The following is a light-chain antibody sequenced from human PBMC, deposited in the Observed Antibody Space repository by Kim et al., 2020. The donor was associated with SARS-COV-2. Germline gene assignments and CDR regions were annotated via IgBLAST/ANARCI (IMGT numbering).Light chain of an antibody. Sequence: QSALIQPASVSGSPGQSITISCTGTSSDVGGYNYVSWYQQHPGKAPKLMIYDVSKRPSGVSNRFSGSKSGNTASLTISGLQAEDEADYYCSSYTSSDTLVFGGGTQLTVL. CDR3: SSYTSSDTLV. J-gene: IGLJ2*01. CDR1: SSDVGGYNY. CDR2: DVS. V-gene: IGLV2-14*03.